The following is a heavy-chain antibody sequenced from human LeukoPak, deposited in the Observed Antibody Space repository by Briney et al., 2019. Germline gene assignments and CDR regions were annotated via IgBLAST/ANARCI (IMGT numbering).Heavy chain of an antibody. V-gene: IGHV4-30-2*01. CDR1: GGSISSGGYY. Sequence: NPSQTLSLTCTVSGGSISSGGYYWSWIRQPPGKGLEWIGYIYHSGSTYYNPSLKSRVTISVDRSKNQFSLKLSSVTAADTAVYYCARDPVVVTETGAFDIWGQGTMVTVSS. CDR3: ARDPVVVTETGAFDI. J-gene: IGHJ3*02. D-gene: IGHD2-21*02. CDR2: IYHSGST.